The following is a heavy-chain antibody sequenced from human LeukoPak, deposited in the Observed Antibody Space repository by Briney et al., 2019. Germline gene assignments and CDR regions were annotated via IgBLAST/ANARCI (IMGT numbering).Heavy chain of an antibody. Sequence: GGSLRLSCAASGFTFSSYAMSWVRQAPGKGLEWVSAISGSGGSTYYADSVKGRFTISRDNSKNTLYLQMNSLRAEDTAVYYCAKRLGRIYYDSSGYFDYWGQGTLVTVSS. V-gene: IGHV3-23*01. CDR2: ISGSGGST. CDR3: AKRLGRIYYDSSGYFDY. D-gene: IGHD3-22*01. J-gene: IGHJ4*02. CDR1: GFTFSSYA.